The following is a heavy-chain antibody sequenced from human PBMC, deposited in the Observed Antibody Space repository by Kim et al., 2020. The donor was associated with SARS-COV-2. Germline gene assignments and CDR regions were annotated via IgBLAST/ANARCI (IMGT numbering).Heavy chain of an antibody. D-gene: IGHD3-16*01. CDR2: AGNIGGAT. J-gene: IGHJ4*02. CDR3: AKFGGAARYFDY. Sequence: GGSLRLSCVASGFTFTNYAMTWVRQAPGKGLEWVSTAGNIGGATHYADSVGGRFTISRDDSRNTLYLQMNSLRAEDTAVYYCAKFGGAARYFDYWGQGTLVTVSS. V-gene: IGHV3-23*01. CDR1: GFTFTNYA.